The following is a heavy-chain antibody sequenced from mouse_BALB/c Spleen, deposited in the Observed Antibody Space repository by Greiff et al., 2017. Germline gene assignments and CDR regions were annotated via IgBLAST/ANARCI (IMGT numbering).Heavy chain of an antibody. CDR2: ISSGGST. D-gene: IGHD2-2*01. CDR3: ARGGYGYDRGYYAMDY. Sequence: EVKLVESGGGLVKPGGSLKLSCAASGFTFSSYAMSWVRQTPEKRLEWVASISSGGSTYYPDSVKGRFTISRDNARNILYLQMSSLRSEDTAMYYCARGGYGYDRGYYAMDYWGQGTSVTVSS. J-gene: IGHJ4*01. CDR1: GFTFSSYA. V-gene: IGHV5-6-5*01.